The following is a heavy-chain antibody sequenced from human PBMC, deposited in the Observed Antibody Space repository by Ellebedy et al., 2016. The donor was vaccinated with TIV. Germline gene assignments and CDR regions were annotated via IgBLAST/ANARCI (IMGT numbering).Heavy chain of an antibody. CDR1: GGSISSRSYY. V-gene: IGHV4-39*01. D-gene: IGHD2-15*01. J-gene: IGHJ4*02. CDR2: IYYSGTT. Sequence: PSETLSLTCTVSGGSISSRSYYWGWLRQPPGKGLEWIGSIYYSGTTYYNPSLESRVTISLDTTKNQFSLRLRSVTAADTSVYYWARQRDGGVVALAARNYYFDDWGQGTLVTVSS. CDR3: ARQRDGGVVALAARNYYFDD.